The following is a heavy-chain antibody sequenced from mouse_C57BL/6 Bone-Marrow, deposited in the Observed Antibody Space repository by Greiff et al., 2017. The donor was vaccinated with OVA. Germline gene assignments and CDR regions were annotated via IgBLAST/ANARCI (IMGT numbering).Heavy chain of an antibody. D-gene: IGHD2-4*01. CDR2: LRNKANGYTT. J-gene: IGHJ1*03. CDR3: ARYGRLRGYFDV. Sequence: EVQRVESGGGLVQPGGSLSLSCAASGFTFTDYYMSWVRQPPGKALEWLGFLRNKANGYTTEYSASVTGRFTISRDNSQSILYRQMNALRAEDSATDYCARYGRLRGYFDVWGTGTTVTVSA. V-gene: IGHV7-3*01. CDR1: GFTFTDYY.